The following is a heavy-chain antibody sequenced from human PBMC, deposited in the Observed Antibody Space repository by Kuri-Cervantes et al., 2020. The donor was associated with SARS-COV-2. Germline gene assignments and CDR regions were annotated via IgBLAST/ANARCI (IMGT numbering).Heavy chain of an antibody. CDR2: IYHSGST. CDR3: ARGAGYWDEYFQH. J-gene: IGHJ1*01. D-gene: IGHD2-15*01. Sequence: SETLSLTCTVSGYSISSGYYWGWIRQPPGKGLEWIGSIYHSGSTNYNPSLKSRVTISVDTSKNQFSLKLSSVTAADTAVYYCARGAGYWDEYFQHWGQGTLVTVSS. V-gene: IGHV4-38-2*02. CDR1: GYSISSGYY.